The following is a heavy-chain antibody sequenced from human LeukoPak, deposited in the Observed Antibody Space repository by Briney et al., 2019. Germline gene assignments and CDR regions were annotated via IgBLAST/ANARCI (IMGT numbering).Heavy chain of an antibody. CDR1: GGSISSSSYY. V-gene: IGHV4-39*01. Sequence: SETLSLTCTVSGGSISSSSYYWGWIRQPPGKGREWIGSIYYSGSTYYNPSLKSRVTISVDTSKNQFSLKLSSVTGADTAVYYCARSTPPQNYYDSSGPFDYWGQGNLVTVSS. CDR3: ARSTPPQNYYDSSGPFDY. J-gene: IGHJ4*02. D-gene: IGHD3-22*01. CDR2: IYYSGST.